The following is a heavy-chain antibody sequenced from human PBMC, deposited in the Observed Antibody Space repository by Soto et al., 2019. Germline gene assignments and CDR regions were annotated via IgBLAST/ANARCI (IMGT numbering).Heavy chain of an antibody. J-gene: IGHJ6*02. CDR1: GGSISSSNW. CDR2: IYHSGST. D-gene: IGHD5-18*01. Sequence: SSETLSLTCAVSGGSISSSNWWSWVRQPPGKGLEWIGEIYHSGSTNYNPSLKSRVTISVDKSKNQFSLKLSSVTAADTAVYYCARDLSQLWLGYYYYGMDVWGQGTTVTVSS. V-gene: IGHV4-4*02. CDR3: ARDLSQLWLGYYYYGMDV.